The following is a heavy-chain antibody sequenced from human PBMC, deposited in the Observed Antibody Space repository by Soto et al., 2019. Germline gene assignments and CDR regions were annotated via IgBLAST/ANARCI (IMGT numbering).Heavy chain of an antibody. J-gene: IGHJ4*02. CDR2: ISWNSGSI. CDR3: AKDRLGVRAYFDY. V-gene: IGHV3-9*01. D-gene: IGHD3-16*01. CDR1: GFTFDDYA. Sequence: GGSLRLSCAASGFTFDDYAMHWVRQAPGKGLEWVSGISWNSGSIGYADSVKGRFTISRDNAKNSLYLQMNSLRAEDTALYYCAKDRLGVRAYFDYWGQGTLVTVSS.